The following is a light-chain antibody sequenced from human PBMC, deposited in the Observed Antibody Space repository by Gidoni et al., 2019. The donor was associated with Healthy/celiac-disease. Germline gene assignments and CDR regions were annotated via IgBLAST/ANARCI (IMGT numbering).Light chain of an antibody. CDR2: LGS. J-gene: IGKJ2*01. CDR3: MQALQTPRT. V-gene: IGKV2-28*01. Sequence: DMVMTQSTLSLPVTPGEPASISCRSSQSLLHSNGYNYFDWYLQKPGQSPQLLIYLGSNRASGVPDRFSGSGSGTDFTLKISRVEAEDVGVYYCMQALQTPRTFGQGTKLEIK. CDR1: QSLLHSNGYNY.